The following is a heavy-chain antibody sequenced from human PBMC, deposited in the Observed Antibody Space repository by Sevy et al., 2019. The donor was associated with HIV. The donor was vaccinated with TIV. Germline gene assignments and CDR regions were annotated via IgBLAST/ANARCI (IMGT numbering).Heavy chain of an antibody. Sequence: GGSLRLSCSASGFIFNTYAMTWVRQAPGKGLDWVSTISPSGGSTYYADSVRGRFSISRDNSKNTVYLEMYSLRAEDTAVYYCAKEALWGFDPWGQGTLVTVSS. D-gene: IGHD3-16*01. CDR1: GFIFNTYA. CDR3: AKEALWGFDP. J-gene: IGHJ5*02. CDR2: ISPSGGST. V-gene: IGHV3-23*01.